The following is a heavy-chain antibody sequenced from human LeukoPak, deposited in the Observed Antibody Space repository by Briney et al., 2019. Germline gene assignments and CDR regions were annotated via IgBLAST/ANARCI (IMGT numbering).Heavy chain of an antibody. CDR1: GYTLTELS. J-gene: IGHJ2*01. D-gene: IGHD3-10*01. CDR2: FDPEAGET. Sequence: GASVKVSCKVSGYTLTELSMHWVRQAPGKGLEWMGGFDPEAGETIYAQKFEGRVTMTEDTSTDTAYMELSSLRSEDTAVYYCATSLGSGGPWYFDLWGRGTLVTVSS. V-gene: IGHV1-24*01. CDR3: ATSLGSGGPWYFDL.